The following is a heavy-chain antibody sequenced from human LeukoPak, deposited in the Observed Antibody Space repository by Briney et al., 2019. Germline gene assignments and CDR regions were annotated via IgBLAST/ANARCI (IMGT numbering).Heavy chain of an antibody. CDR3: ARPIVVVPLRAFDI. V-gene: IGHV4-34*01. CDR1: GGSFSGYY. CDR2: INHSGST. J-gene: IGHJ3*02. Sequence: SETLSLTCAVYGGSFSGYYWSWIRQPPGRGLEWIGEINHSGSTNYNPSLKSRVTISVDTSKNQFSLKLSSVTAADTAVYYCARPIVVVPLRAFDIWGQGTMVTVSS. D-gene: IGHD2-21*01.